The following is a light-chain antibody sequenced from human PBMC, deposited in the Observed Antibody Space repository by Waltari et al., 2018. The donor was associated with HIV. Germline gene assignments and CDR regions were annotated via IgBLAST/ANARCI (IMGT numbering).Light chain of an antibody. V-gene: IGLV2-23*02. CDR1: SRDVGRYNL. CDR3: CSYAGSNTHV. Sequence: QSALTQPASVSGSPGQSSTISCTGTSRDVGRYNLVSWYQQHPGKAPKLMIYEVSKRPSGVSTRFSASKSANTASLTISGLQAEDEADYYCCSYAGSNTHVFGTGTKVTVL. J-gene: IGLJ1*01. CDR2: EVS.